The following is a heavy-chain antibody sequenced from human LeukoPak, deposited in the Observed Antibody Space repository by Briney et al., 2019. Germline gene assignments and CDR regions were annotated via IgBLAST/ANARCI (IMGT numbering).Heavy chain of an antibody. J-gene: IGHJ4*02. CDR2: SNAGNGNT. CDR3: ARGLARTSMVTRGGVRF. CDR1: GYTFTSYA. D-gene: IGHD5-18*01. Sequence: GASVKVSCKASGYTFTSYAMHWVRQAPGQRLEWMGWSNAGNGNTKYSQEFQGRVTITRDTSASTAYMELSSLRSEDTAVYYCARGLARTSMVTRGGVRFWGQGTLVTVSS. V-gene: IGHV1-3*02.